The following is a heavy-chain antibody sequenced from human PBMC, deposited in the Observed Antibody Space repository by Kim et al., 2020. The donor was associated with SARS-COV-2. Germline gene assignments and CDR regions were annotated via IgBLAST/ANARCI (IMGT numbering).Heavy chain of an antibody. CDR2: ISSSSSTI. CDR3: ARGDYDYYYYGMDV. D-gene: IGHD2-21*02. J-gene: IGHJ6*02. Sequence: GGSLRLSCAASGFTFSSYSMNWVRQAPGKGLEWVSYISSSSSTIYYADSVKGRFTISRDNAKNSLYLQMNSLRDEDTAVYYCARGDYDYYYYGMDVWGPGTTVTVSS. CDR1: GFTFSSYS. V-gene: IGHV3-48*02.